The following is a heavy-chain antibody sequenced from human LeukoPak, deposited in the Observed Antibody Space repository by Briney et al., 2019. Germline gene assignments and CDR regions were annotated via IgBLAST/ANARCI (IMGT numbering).Heavy chain of an antibody. D-gene: IGHD1-26*01. CDR2: ISGGGGST. CDR3: AKGGKWDVTPFDY. J-gene: IGHJ4*02. Sequence: GGSLRLSCAASGFAFTSYSMNWVRQAPGKGLEWVSTISGGGGSTYYADSVKGRFTISRDNSKNTLYLQVNSLRAEDTAVYYCAKGGKWDVTPFDYWGQGTLVTVSS. CDR1: GFAFTSYS. V-gene: IGHV3-23*01.